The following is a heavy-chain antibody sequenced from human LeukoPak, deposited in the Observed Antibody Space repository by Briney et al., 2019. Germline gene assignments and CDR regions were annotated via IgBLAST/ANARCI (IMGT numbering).Heavy chain of an antibody. J-gene: IGHJ4*02. CDR1: GYTFTGYY. V-gene: IGHV1-2*02. D-gene: IGHD3-3*01. CDR2: INPNSGGT. Sequence: GASVKVSCKASGYTFTGYYMHWVRQAPGQGLEWMGWINPNSGGTNYAQKFQGRVTMTRDTSISTAYMELSRLRSDDTAVYYCARDTASNPQYNFWSGYASPSDYWGQGTLVTVSS. CDR3: ARDTASNPQYNFWSGYASPSDY.